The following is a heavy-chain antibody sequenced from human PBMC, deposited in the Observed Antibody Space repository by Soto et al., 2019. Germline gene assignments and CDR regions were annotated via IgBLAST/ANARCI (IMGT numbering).Heavy chain of an antibody. Sequence: EVQLVESGGGLVQPGGSLRLSCAASGFTVSTDWMYWVRQAPGKGLEWVSVIRGGGNTFYADSVEGRFTISRDNSKNTXXXXXXXXXXXXXXXXXXXXXXYYYGMDVWGQGTTVSVSS. CDR3: XXXXYYYGMDV. J-gene: IGHJ6*02. V-gene: IGHV3-66*01. CDR1: GFTVSTDW. CDR2: IRGGGNT.